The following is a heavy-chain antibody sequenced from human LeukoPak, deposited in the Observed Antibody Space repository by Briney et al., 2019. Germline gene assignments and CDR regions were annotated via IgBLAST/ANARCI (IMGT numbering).Heavy chain of an antibody. J-gene: IGHJ4*02. CDR2: INPSGGST. D-gene: IGHD3-16*02. V-gene: IGHV1-46*01. CDR1: GYTFTSYY. Sequence: ASVKVSCKASGYTFTSYYMHWVRQAPGQGLEWMGIINPSGGSTTYAQKFQGRVTMTRDTSISTAYMELSRLRSDDTAVYYCARGTDYDYVWGSYRTFDYWGQGTLVTVSS. CDR3: ARGTDYDYVWGSYRTFDY.